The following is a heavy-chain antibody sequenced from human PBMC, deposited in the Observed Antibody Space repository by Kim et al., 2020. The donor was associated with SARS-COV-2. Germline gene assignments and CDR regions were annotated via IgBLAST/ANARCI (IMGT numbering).Heavy chain of an antibody. D-gene: IGHD6-13*01. V-gene: IGHV3-74*01. CDR3: TRGGSDSSLNFDY. CDR1: GFTFISYW. CDR2: INGDGSST. J-gene: IGHJ4*02. Sequence: GGSLRLSCAASGFTFISYWMHWVRQVPGKGLVWVSRINGDGSSTSYADSVKGRFTISRDNAKNTVYLQMNTLRDEDTAVYYCTRGGSDSSLNFDYWGQGNLVTVSS.